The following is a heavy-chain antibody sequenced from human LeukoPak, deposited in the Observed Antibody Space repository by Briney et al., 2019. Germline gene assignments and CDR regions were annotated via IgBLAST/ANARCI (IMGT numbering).Heavy chain of an antibody. CDR3: AKDKYSGTWYWLDP. CDR1: GFIFSNYA. CDR2: ISYDGGNK. V-gene: IGHV3-30*18. Sequence: PGGSLRLSCAASGFIFSNYAMHWVRQASGRALEWVAVISYDGGNKQYADSVKGRFIISRDNSKNTLFLQLNSLRAEDTAVYYCAKDKYSGTWYWLDPWGQGTLVTVSS. D-gene: IGHD5-12*01. J-gene: IGHJ5*02.